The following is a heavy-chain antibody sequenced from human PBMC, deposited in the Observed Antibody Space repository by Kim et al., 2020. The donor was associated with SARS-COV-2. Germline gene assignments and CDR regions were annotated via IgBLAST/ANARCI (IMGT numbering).Heavy chain of an antibody. CDR1: GYTFTSYG. CDR3: ARTTSGSYHAGLDY. CDR2: ISADTGNT. D-gene: IGHD1-26*01. V-gene: IGHV1-18*01. Sequence: ASVKVSCKASGYTFTSYGLSWVRQAPGQGLEWMGWISADTGNTNYAQKIQDRVTMTTDTSTRTAYMELRSLRSDDTAVYYCARTTSGSYHAGLDYWGQGILVTVSS. J-gene: IGHJ4*02.